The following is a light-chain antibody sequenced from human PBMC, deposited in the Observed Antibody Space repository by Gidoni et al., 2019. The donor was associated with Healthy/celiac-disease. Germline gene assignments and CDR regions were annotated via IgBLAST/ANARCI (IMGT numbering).Light chain of an antibody. CDR1: QGISSY. CDR2: AAS. V-gene: IGKV1-8*01. J-gene: IGKJ2*01. Sequence: AIRMTQSPSSFSASTGDRVTITCRASQGISSYLAWYQQQPGKAPKLLIYAASTLQSGVPSRFSGSGSGTDFTLTISCLQSEDFATYYCQQYYSYPRTFGQGTQLEIK. CDR3: QQYYSYPRT.